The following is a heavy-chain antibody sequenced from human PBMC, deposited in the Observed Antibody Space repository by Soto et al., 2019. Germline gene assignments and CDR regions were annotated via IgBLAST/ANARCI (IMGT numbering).Heavy chain of an antibody. V-gene: IGHV1-69*13. CDR2: IIPIFGTA. CDR1: GGTFSSYA. Sequence: GASVKVSCKASGGTFSSYAISWVRQAPGQGLEWMGGIIPIFGTANYAQKFQGRVTITADESTSTAYMELSSLRSEDTAVYYCARGNYDILTGYSFAGDYYYYGMDVWGQGTTVTVSS. J-gene: IGHJ6*02. D-gene: IGHD3-9*01. CDR3: ARGNYDILTGYSFAGDYYYYGMDV.